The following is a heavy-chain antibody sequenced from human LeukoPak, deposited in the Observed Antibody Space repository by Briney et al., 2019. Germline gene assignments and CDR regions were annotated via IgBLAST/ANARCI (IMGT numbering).Heavy chain of an antibody. J-gene: IGHJ4*02. V-gene: IGHV3-30*18. CDR2: ISYDGSNK. CDR1: GFTFSRYG. D-gene: IGHD2-21*02. CDR3: AKDERVTAILDY. Sequence: SGGSLRLSCAASGFTFSRYGMHWVRQTPGKGLEWVAVISYDGSNKYYADSVKGRFTISRDNSKNTLYLQMNSLRAEDTAVYYCAKDERVTAILDYWGQGTLVTVSS.